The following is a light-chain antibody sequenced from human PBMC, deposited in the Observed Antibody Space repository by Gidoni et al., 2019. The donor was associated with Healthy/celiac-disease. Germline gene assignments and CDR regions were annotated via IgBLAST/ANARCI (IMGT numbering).Light chain of an antibody. Sequence: DIQLTQSPSFLSASVGDRVTITCRASQGISSYLAWYQQKTGKAPKLLLYAASTLQSGVPSRFSGSGSGTEFTLTISSLQPEDFATYYCQQLNSYLCSFGQGTKLEIK. J-gene: IGKJ2*04. CDR2: AAS. V-gene: IGKV1-9*01. CDR3: QQLNSYLCS. CDR1: QGISSY.